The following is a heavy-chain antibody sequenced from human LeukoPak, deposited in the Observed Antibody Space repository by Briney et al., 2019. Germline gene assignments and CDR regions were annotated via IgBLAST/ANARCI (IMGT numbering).Heavy chain of an antibody. CDR1: GYTFTSYY. V-gene: IGHV1-46*01. CDR2: INPSGGST. CDR3: ARDVGGRGYYYDSSGYSYWFDP. D-gene: IGHD3-22*01. J-gene: IGHJ5*02. Sequence: ASVKVSCKASGYTFTSYYMHWVRQAPGQGLEWMGIINPSGGSTSYAQKFQGRVTMTRDMSTSTVYMELGSLRSEDTAVYYCARDVGGRGYYYDSSGYSYWFDPWGQGTLVTVSS.